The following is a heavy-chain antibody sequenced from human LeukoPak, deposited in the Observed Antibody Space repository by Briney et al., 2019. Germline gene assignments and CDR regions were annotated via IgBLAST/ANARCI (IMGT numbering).Heavy chain of an antibody. CDR2: IYYGGNT. V-gene: IGHV4-30-4*07. CDR3: ARGPWGYSGYDAY. Sequence: TSETLSLTCAVSGGSISSGVYSWSWVRQPPGKGLEWIGYIYYGGNTYYNPSLKSRLTISLDTSNNQFSLKLSSVTAADTAVYYCARGPWGYSGYDAYWGQGTQVTVSS. CDR1: GGSISSGVYS. D-gene: IGHD5-12*01. J-gene: IGHJ4*02.